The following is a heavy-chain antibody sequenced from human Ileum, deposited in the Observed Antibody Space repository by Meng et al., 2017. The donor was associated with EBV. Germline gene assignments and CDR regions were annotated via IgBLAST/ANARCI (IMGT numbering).Heavy chain of an antibody. Sequence: QVQLLQSGGEVKKPGXSVMVSXRASGYTFTHHGISWIRQAPGQGLEWLGWISCYNGDTIYAQKVQGRFTMTMDKSASTAYMDLRSLRSDDTAIYYCARDPSNTSGRYAYFDSGGHGTLVTVSS. CDR1: GYTFTHHG. D-gene: IGHD6-19*01. CDR2: ISCYNGDT. V-gene: IGHV1-18*01. J-gene: IGHJ4*01. CDR3: ARDPSNTSGRYAYFDS.